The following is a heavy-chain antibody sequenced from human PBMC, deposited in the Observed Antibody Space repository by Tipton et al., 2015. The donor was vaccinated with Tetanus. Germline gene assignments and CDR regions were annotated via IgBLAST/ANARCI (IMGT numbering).Heavy chain of an antibody. CDR3: ARTVRRWLQSDS. J-gene: IGHJ4*02. Sequence: PSLTCNVSGGPMNSDYWSWLRQPPGKGLEWIGYIYYSGRTQYNPSLKSRVTISVDTSKSQFSLHLSSVTAADTAIYYCARTVRRWLQSDSWGQGTLVTVSS. V-gene: IGHV4-59*01. D-gene: IGHD5-24*01. CDR1: GGPMNSDY. CDR2: IYYSGRT.